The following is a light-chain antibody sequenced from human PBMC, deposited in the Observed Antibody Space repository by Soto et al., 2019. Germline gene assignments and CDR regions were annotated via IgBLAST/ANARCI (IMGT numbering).Light chain of an antibody. Sequence: QCVLTQPPSVSGAAWQRVTISCAGSGSNIGADYAVHWYQQLPGKAPKLLIYGNSDRPSGVPDRFSGSKSGTSASLAITGLQPEDEADNYCQSYDSRLIGSHVFGSGTKVTVL. J-gene: IGLJ1*01. V-gene: IGLV1-40*01. CDR3: QSYDSRLIGSHV. CDR2: GNS. CDR1: GSNIGADYA.